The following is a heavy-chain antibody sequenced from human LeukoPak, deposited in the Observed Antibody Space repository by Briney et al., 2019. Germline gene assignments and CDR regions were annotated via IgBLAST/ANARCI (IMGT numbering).Heavy chain of an antibody. D-gene: IGHD4-17*01. CDR2: FDPEDGET. CDR1: GYTLTELS. CDR3: ATGEGYMTTVTRHAFDI. J-gene: IGHJ3*02. Sequence: GASVKVSCKVSGYTLTELSMHWVRQAPGKGLEWMGGFDPEDGETIYAQKFQGRVTMTEDTSTDTAYMELSSLRSEDTAVYCCATGEGYMTTVTRHAFDIWGQGTMVTVSS. V-gene: IGHV1-24*01.